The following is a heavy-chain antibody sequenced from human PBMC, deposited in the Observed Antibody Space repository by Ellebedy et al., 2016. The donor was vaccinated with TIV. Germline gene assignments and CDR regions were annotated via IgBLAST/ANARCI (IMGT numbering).Heavy chain of an antibody. CDR3: AILQWQGYYFDY. Sequence: ASVKVSCKASGYTFTSYGINWVRQAPGQGPEWMGWINPNSGGPHYAQQFQGRVTMTRDTSINTAYMELSRLRSDDTAVYYCAILQWQGYYFDYWGQGTLVTVFS. J-gene: IGHJ4*02. D-gene: IGHD4-11*01. V-gene: IGHV1-2*02. CDR1: GYTFTSYG. CDR2: INPNSGGP.